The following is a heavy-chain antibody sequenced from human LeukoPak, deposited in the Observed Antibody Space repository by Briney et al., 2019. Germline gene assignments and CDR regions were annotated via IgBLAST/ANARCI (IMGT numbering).Heavy chain of an antibody. J-gene: IGHJ3*02. CDR2: ISAYNGNT. CDR1: GYTFTSYG. CDR3: ARSPSVVVIAEDAFDI. D-gene: IGHD3-22*01. Sequence: ASVKVSCKASGYTFTSYGISWVRQAPGQGLEWMGWISAYNGNTNYAQKLQGRVTMTTDTSTSTAYMELRSLRSDNMAVYYCARSPSVVVIAEDAFDIWGQGTMVTVSS. V-gene: IGHV1-18*03.